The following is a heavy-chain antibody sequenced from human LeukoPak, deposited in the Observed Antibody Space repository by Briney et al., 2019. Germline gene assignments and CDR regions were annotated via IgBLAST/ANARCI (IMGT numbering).Heavy chain of an antibody. V-gene: IGHV1-18*01. J-gene: IGHJ5*02. CDR1: GYTFTSYG. CDR3: ARTLMALDGDLGWFDP. CDR2: ISAYNGNT. Sequence: EASVKVSCKASGYTFTSYGISWVRQAPGQGLEWVGWISAYNGNTNYAQKLQGRVTMTTDTSTSTAYMELRSLRSDDTAVYYCARTLMALDGDLGWFDPWGQGTMVTVSS. D-gene: IGHD4-17*01.